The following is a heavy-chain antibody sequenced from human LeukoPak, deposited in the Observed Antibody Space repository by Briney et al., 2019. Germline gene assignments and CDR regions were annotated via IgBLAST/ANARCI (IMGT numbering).Heavy chain of an antibody. D-gene: IGHD2-8*01. J-gene: IGHJ4*02. Sequence: GESLKISCKGSGYSFTSYWIGWVRQMPGKGLEWIGIIYPGDSDTRYSPYFQGQITISADKSISTAYLQWSSLKASDTAMYYCARGYCTNGVCSPFDYWGQGTLVTVSS. CDR3: ARGYCTNGVCSPFDY. CDR2: IYPGDSDT. CDR1: GYSFTSYW. V-gene: IGHV5-51*01.